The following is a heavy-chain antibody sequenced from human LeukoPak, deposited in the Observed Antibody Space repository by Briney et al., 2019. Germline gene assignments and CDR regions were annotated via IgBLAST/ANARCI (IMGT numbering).Heavy chain of an antibody. V-gene: IGHV3-7*01. CDR2: IKPDGSEK. J-gene: IGHJ5*02. Sequence: GRSLRLSCEASGFTFSSFWMTWVCQAPGKGLEWVANIKPDGSEKNCVDSVKGRFTISRDNAKNSLYLQMNSLRAGDTAVYYCARINGGGYYAPWGQGTLVTVSS. CDR3: ARINGGGYYAP. D-gene: IGHD3-22*01. CDR1: GFTFSSFW.